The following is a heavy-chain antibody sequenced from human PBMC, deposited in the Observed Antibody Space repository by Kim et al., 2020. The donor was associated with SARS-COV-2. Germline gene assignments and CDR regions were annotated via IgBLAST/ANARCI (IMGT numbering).Heavy chain of an antibody. J-gene: IGHJ4*02. D-gene: IGHD1-1*01. V-gene: IGHV3-11*05. CDR3: ASDYFGYNWSHGAFADY. Sequence: SVKGRFTISRDNAKNSLYLQMNSLRAEDTAVYYCASDYFGYNWSHGAFADYWGQGTLVTVSS.